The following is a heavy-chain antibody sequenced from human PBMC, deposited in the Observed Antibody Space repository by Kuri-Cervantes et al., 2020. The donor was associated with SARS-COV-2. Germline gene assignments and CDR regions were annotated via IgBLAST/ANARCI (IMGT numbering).Heavy chain of an antibody. CDR2: INPSGGST. J-gene: IGHJ4*02. Sequence: ASVKVSCKASGYTFTSYYMHWVRQAPGQGLEWMGIINPSGGSTSYAQKFQGRVTMTRDTSTSTVYMELNSLRAEDTAVYYCARDGRRITIFGVVIITFDYWGQGTLVTVSS. V-gene: IGHV1-46*01. CDR3: ARDGRRITIFGVVIITFDY. CDR1: GYTFTSYY. D-gene: IGHD3-3*01.